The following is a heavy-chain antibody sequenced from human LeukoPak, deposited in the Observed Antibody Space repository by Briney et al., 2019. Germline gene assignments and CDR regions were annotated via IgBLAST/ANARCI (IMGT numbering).Heavy chain of an antibody. D-gene: IGHD6-19*01. CDR2: IYYSGST. Sequence: SETLSLTCTVSGGSISSYYWNCIRQPPGKGLEWIGYIYYSGSTNYNPSLKSRVTISVDTSKNQFSLKLSSVTAADTAVYYCARGGWYPESFQHWGQGALVTVSS. V-gene: IGHV4-59*01. CDR3: ARGGWYPESFQH. CDR1: GGSISSYY. J-gene: IGHJ1*01.